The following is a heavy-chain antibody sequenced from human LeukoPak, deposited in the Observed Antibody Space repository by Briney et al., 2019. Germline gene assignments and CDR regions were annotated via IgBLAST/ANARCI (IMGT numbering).Heavy chain of an antibody. CDR1: GFTVSNNY. J-gene: IGHJ6*02. Sequence: GGSLRLSCAASGFTVSNNYMAWVRQAPGMGLEWVSVINSDGNTYYADSVKGRFTISRDNSKNTLFLQMNSLRAEDTAVHFCSRTYGDYDYYYGLDVWGQGTTVTVSS. V-gene: IGHV3-66*01. D-gene: IGHD4-17*01. CDR2: INSDGNT. CDR3: SRTYGDYDYYYGLDV.